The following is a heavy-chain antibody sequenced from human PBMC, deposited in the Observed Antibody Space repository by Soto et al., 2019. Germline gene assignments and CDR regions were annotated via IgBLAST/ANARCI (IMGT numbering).Heavy chain of an antibody. CDR2: IYYSGST. J-gene: IGHJ6*02. D-gene: IGHD3-16*01. V-gene: IGHV4-31*03. CDR3: ASGSIWGAPMDV. CDR1: GGSISSGGYY. Sequence: QVQLQESGPGLVKPSQTLSLTCTVSGGSISSGGYYWSWIRQHPGKGLEWIGYIYYSGSTYYNPSLKSRVTISVDTSKNQCSLKLNSVTAADTAVYYCASGSIWGAPMDVWGQGTTVTVSS.